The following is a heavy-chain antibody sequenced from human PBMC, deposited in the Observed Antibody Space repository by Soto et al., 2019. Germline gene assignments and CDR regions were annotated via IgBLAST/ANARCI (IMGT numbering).Heavy chain of an antibody. J-gene: IGHJ6*02. V-gene: IGHV1-69*12. CDR2: IIPLFGTT. Sequence: QVQLVQSVAEVKKPGSSVKVSCKASGGTLSSYAVSWVRKAPGQGLEWMGGIIPLFGTTSYAQKFQGRVTITADEYTNTAYMEHSSLRSEDTAVYYCARETGTLYYYYYGMDVWGQGTTVTVSS. CDR3: ARETGTLYYYYYGMDV. D-gene: IGHD1-7*01. CDR1: GGTLSSYA.